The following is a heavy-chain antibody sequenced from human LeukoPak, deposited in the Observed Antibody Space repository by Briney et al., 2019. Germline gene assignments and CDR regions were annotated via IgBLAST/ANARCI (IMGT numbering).Heavy chain of an antibody. CDR2: ISSSSSYI. CDR1: GFTFSSYS. J-gene: IGHJ2*01. Sequence: NAGGSLRLSCAASGFTFSSYSMNWVRQAPGKGLEWVSSISSSSSYIYYADSVKGRFTISRDNAKNSLYLQMNSLRAEDTAVYYCARARGRMNWYFDLWGRGTLVTVSS. CDR3: ARARGRMNWYFDL. V-gene: IGHV3-21*01.